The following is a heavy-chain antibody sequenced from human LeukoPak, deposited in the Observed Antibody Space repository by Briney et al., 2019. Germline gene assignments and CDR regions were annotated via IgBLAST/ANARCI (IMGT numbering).Heavy chain of an antibody. Sequence: GGSLRLSCAASGFTFSSYAMSWLRQAPGEGLEWVSDISGSGGSTYYADSVKGRFTISRDNSKNTLYLQMNSLRAEDTAVYYCAKNVRALRFLESAYYFDYWGQGTLVTVSS. D-gene: IGHD3-3*01. CDR2: ISGSGGST. CDR3: AKNVRALRFLESAYYFDY. CDR1: GFTFSSYA. V-gene: IGHV3-23*01. J-gene: IGHJ4*02.